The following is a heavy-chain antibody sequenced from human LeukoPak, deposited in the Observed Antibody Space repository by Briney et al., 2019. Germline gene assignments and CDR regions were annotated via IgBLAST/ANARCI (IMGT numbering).Heavy chain of an antibody. CDR3: ARTIRGY. V-gene: IGHV3-7*01. D-gene: IGHD3-10*01. J-gene: IGHJ4*02. Sequence: GGSLRLSCAASGFTFSNYWMSWVRQAPGQGLEWVANIKEDGSEKYYVDSAKGRFTISRDNAKNSLYLQMNSLRAEGTAVYYCARTIRGYWGQGTLVTVSS. CDR1: GFTFSNYW. CDR2: IKEDGSEK.